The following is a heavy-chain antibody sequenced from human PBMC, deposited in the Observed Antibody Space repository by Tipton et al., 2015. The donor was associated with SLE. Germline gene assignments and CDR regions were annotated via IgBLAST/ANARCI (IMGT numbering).Heavy chain of an antibody. CDR1: GFTFSTYA. CDR3: ARALRDGYNQIAD. V-gene: IGHV3-30*04. D-gene: IGHD5-24*01. CDR2: ISDDGGQK. J-gene: IGHJ1*01. Sequence: QLVQSGGGLVQPGRSLRLSCAASGFTFSTYAMHWVRQAPGKGLEWVAVISDDGGQKYHVNSVKGRFTISRDNSKNTLFLQLNSLEGEDTAVYYCARALRDGYNQIADWGQGTLVTVSS.